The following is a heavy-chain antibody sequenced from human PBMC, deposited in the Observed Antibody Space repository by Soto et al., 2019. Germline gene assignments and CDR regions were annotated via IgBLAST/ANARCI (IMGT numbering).Heavy chain of an antibody. J-gene: IGHJ4*02. CDR1: GGSVSSGSYY. CDR2: IYYSGST. CDR3: ARGEYQLLWMGFDY. V-gene: IGHV4-61*01. Sequence: SSETLSLTCTVSGGSVSSGSYYWSWIRQPPGKGLEWIGYIYYSGSTNYNPSLKSRVTISVDTSKNQFSLKLSSVTAADTAVYYCARGEYQLLWMGFDYWGQGTLVTVSS. D-gene: IGHD2-2*01.